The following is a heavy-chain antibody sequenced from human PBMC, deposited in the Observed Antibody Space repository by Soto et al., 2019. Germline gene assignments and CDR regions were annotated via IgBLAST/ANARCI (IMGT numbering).Heavy chain of an antibody. Sequence: GGSLRLSCAASGFTFSSYGMHWVRQAPGKGLEWVAVISYDGSNKYYADSVKGRFTISRDNSKNTLYLQMNSLRAEDTAVYYCAKARIAVAPEFDYWGQGTLVTVSS. CDR2: ISYDGSNK. CDR3: AKARIAVAPEFDY. CDR1: GFTFSSYG. V-gene: IGHV3-30*18. J-gene: IGHJ4*02. D-gene: IGHD6-19*01.